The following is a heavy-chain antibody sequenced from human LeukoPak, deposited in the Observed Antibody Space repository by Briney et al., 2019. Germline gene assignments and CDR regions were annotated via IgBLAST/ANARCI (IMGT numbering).Heavy chain of an antibody. CDR1: GFXFSSYS. CDR2: ISSSSSYI. Sequence: PGGSLRLSCAASGFXFSSYSINWVRQAPGKGLEWVSSISSSSSYIYYADSVKGRFTISRDNAKNSLYLQMNSLRAEDTAVYYCARELHGLLDVFDIWGQGTMVTVSS. CDR3: ARELHGLLDVFDI. D-gene: IGHD3/OR15-3a*01. V-gene: IGHV3-21*01. J-gene: IGHJ3*02.